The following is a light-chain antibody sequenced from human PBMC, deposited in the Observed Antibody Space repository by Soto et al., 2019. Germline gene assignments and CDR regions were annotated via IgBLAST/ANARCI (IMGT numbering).Light chain of an antibody. CDR2: GAS. Sequence: EIVLTQTPGTLSLSPGERATLSCRASQSVTSSHLGWYQQKTGPDPRLLIYGASTTATVIPARFSGSGSDTDFSIPIRRRDPADVALSYCRLYFHHDRYTFGPGTKVQIK. V-gene: IGKV3-20*01. J-gene: IGKJ2*01. CDR3: RLYFHHDRYT. CDR1: QSVTSSH.